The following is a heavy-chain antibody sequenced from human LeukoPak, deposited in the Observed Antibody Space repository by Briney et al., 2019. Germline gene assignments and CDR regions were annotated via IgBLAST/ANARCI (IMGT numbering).Heavy chain of an antibody. CDR1: GGSISSGNFY. V-gene: IGHV4-61*02. Sequence: PSETLSLTCTVSGGSISSGNFYWSWIRQPAGKGLEWIGRIYASRSTTYNPSLESRVTISVDTSKNQFSLNLNSVTAADTAVYYCARGGGSSPSYWGQGTLVTVSS. CDR3: ARGGGSSPSY. J-gene: IGHJ4*02. D-gene: IGHD6-6*01. CDR2: IYASRST.